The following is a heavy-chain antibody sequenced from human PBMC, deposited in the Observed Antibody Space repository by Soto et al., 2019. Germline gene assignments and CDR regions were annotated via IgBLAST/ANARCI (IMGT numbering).Heavy chain of an antibody. D-gene: IGHD3-22*01. CDR3: AREGRASTYYYDSSGYYPFDY. Sequence: SVKVSCKASGGTFSSYAISWVRQAPGQGLEWMGGIIPIFGTANYAQKFQGRVTITADKSTSTAYMELSSLRSEDTAVYYCAREGRASTYYYDSSGYYPFDYWGQGTLVTVSS. V-gene: IGHV1-69*06. CDR2: IIPIFGTA. J-gene: IGHJ4*02. CDR1: GGTFSSYA.